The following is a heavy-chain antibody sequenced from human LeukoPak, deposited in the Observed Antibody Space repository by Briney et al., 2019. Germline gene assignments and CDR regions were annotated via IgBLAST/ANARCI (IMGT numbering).Heavy chain of an antibody. Sequence: SETLSLTCTVSGGSISSYYWSWIRQPPGKGLEWTGYIYYSGSTNYNPSLKSRVTISVDTSKNQFSLKLSSVTAADTAVYYCARGPLDIVVVPAAYNWFDPWGQGTLVTVSS. D-gene: IGHD2-2*01. J-gene: IGHJ5*02. V-gene: IGHV4-59*01. CDR1: GGSISSYY. CDR2: IYYSGST. CDR3: ARGPLDIVVVPAAYNWFDP.